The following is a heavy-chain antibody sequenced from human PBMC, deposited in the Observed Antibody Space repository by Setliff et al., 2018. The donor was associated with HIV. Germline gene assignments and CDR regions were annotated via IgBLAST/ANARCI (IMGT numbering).Heavy chain of an antibody. J-gene: IGHJ5*02. V-gene: IGHV4-30-4*08. D-gene: IGHD1-1*01. CDR3: VSQPESRWQMES. Sequence: SETLSLTCTGSDGYISDGDYYWTWIRQPPGKGLEWIGHSYYSGSAHYNASLKSRVTMSVDMSNNHFSLKLRSVTAADTAVYYCVSQPESRWQMESWGQATLVTVSS. CDR1: DGYISDGDYY. CDR2: SYYSGSA.